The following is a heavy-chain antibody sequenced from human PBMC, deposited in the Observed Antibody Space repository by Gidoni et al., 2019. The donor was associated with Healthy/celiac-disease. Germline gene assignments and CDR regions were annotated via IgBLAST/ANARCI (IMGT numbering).Heavy chain of an antibody. D-gene: IGHD1-26*01. Sequence: EVQLVESGGGVVQPGGSLRLSCAASGFTFDDYAMHWVRQAPGQGLELVSLISGDGGSTYYADSVKGRFTISRDNSKNSLYLQMNSLRTEDTALYYCAKEGGSTTAFDYWGQGTLVTVSS. CDR3: AKEGGSTTAFDY. V-gene: IGHV3-43*02. CDR1: GFTFDDYA. CDR2: ISGDGGST. J-gene: IGHJ4*02.